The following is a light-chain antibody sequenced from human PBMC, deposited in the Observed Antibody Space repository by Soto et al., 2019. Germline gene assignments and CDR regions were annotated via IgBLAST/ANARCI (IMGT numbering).Light chain of an antibody. CDR3: SSHSTSSTPRV. CDR2: DVS. Sequence: QSALTQPASVSGSPGQSITISCTGTSSDVGGYNSVSWYQQHPGQAPKVIIYDVSNRPSGVSDRFAGAKSGNTASLTIYGLQAEDEADYYCSSHSTSSTPRVFGGGTKVTV. J-gene: IGLJ2*01. CDR1: SSDVGGYNS. V-gene: IGLV2-14*01.